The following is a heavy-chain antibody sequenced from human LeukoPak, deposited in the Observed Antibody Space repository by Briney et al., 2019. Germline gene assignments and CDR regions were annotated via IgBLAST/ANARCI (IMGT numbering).Heavy chain of an antibody. V-gene: IGHV5-51*01. CDR1: GYSFTSYW. CDR3: ASYGDQDAFDI. Sequence: GESLKISCKGSGYSFTSYWIGWVRQLPGKGREGMGIINPGDSDTRYSPAFQGQVTISADKSISTAYLQWSSLKASDTAMYYCASYGDQDAFDIWGQGTTVTVSS. J-gene: IGHJ3*02. D-gene: IGHD4-17*01. CDR2: INPGDSDT.